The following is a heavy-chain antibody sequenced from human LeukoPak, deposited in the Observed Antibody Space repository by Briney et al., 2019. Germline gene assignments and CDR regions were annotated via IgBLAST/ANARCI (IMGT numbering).Heavy chain of an antibody. CDR1: GYTFTDYS. CDR2: INPNTGGT. CDR3: ARPLRVTMIRGAAFRASSDFDP. Sequence: ASVKVSCKASGYTFTDYSMHWVRQAPGQGLEWMGWINPNTGGTKYAQKFQDRVTMTRDTSISTAYMELSRLRSDDTAVYYCARPLRVTMIRGAAFRASSDFDPWGQGTLVTVSS. J-gene: IGHJ5*02. D-gene: IGHD3-10*01. V-gene: IGHV1-2*02.